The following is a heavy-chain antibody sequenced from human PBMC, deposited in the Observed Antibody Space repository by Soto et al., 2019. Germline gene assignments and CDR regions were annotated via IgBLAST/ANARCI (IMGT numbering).Heavy chain of an antibody. CDR3: ARDRGYR. D-gene: IGHD5-12*01. Sequence: QLVESGGGLVQPGGSLRLSCAASGFSVSNNYIKWVRQAPGKGLEWVSLIYSGGSTYYADSVKGRFTISRDNSKNTLFLQMNSLRVEYTAVYYCARDRGYRWGQGTMVTVSS. CDR1: GFSVSNNY. V-gene: IGHV3-66*01. CDR2: IYSGGST. J-gene: IGHJ3*01.